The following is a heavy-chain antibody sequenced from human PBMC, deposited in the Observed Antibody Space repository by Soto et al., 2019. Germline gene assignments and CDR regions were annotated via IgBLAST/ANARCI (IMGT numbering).Heavy chain of an antibody. J-gene: IGHJ3*02. D-gene: IGHD3-3*01. V-gene: IGHV1-18*01. CDR3: ARANDFWSGYLGDAFDI. CDR2: ISAYNGNT. CDR1: GYTFTSYG. Sequence: GASVKVSCKASGYTFTSYGISWVRQAPGQGLEWMGWISAYNGNTNYAQKLQGRVTMTTDTSTSTAYMELRSLRSDDTAVYYCARANDFWSGYLGDAFDIWGQGTTVTVSS.